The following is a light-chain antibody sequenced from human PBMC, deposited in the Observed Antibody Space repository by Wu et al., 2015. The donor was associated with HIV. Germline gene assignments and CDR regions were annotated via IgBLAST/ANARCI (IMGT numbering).Light chain of an antibody. Sequence: EIVLTQSPATLSLSPGERATLSCRASHSVNNDYLAWYQQKPGQAPSLLIYGASTRATGIPARFSGSGSGTEFTLTISSLQSEDFAVYYCQQYNNWPQTFGQGTKVEIK. J-gene: IGKJ1*01. CDR1: HSVNND. CDR2: GAS. V-gene: IGKV3-15*01. CDR3: QQYNNWPQT.